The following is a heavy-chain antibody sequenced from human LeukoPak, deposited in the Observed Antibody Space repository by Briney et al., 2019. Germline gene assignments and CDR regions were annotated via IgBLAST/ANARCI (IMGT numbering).Heavy chain of an antibody. CDR2: INHSGST. J-gene: IGHJ4*02. CDR3: AREVGSGGEAY. CDR1: GGXFSGYY. Sequence: PSETLSLTCAVYGGXFSGYYCSWIRQPPGKGREWIGEINHSGSTNYNPSLKSRVTISVDTSKNQFSLKLSSVTAADTAVYYCAREVGSGGEAYWGQGTLVTVSS. D-gene: IGHD1-26*01. V-gene: IGHV4-34*01.